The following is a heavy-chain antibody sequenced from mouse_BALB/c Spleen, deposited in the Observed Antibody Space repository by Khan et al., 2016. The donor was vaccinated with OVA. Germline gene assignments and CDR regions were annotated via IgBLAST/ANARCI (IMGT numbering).Heavy chain of an antibody. J-gene: IGHJ3*01. V-gene: IGHV2-3*01. D-gene: IGHD1-1*01. Sequence: VELVESGPGLVAPSQSLSITCTVSGFSLTSYGVGWVRQPPGKGLEWLGVIWGDGSTNYPSALISRLNINKDNSKSQVFLKLNSLQTDDTATYYCALYYYGRAWFAYWGQGTLVTVSA. CDR1: GFSLTSYG. CDR3: ALYYYGRAWFAY. CDR2: IWGDGST.